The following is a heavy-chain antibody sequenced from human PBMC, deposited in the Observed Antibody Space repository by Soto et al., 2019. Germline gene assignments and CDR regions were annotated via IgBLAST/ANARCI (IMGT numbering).Heavy chain of an antibody. V-gene: IGHV4-39*01. J-gene: IGHJ6*03. CDR3: ARIWVGYCSGGSCYSFYYMDV. Sequence: SETLSLTCTVSGGSISSSSYYWGWIRQPPGKGLERIGSIYYRGSTDYNPSLKSRVTISVDTSKNQFSLKLSSVTAADTAVYFCARIWVGYCSGGSCYSFYYMDVWGKGTTVTVSS. D-gene: IGHD2-15*01. CDR1: GGSISSSSYY. CDR2: IYYRGST.